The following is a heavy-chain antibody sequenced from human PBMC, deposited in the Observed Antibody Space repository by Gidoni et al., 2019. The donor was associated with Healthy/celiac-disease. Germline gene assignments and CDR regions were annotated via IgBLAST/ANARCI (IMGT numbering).Heavy chain of an antibody. CDR1: GYTFTGYY. D-gene: IGHD1-7*01. Sequence: QVQLVQSGAEVKKPGASVKVSCKASGYTFTGYYMHWVRQAPGQGLEWRGWINPNSGGTNYAQKFQGWVTMTRDTSISTAYMELSRLRSDDTAVYYCARVGQGRTLYYGMDVWGQGTTVTVSS. CDR3: ARVGQGRTLYYGMDV. V-gene: IGHV1-2*04. CDR2: INPNSGGT. J-gene: IGHJ6*02.